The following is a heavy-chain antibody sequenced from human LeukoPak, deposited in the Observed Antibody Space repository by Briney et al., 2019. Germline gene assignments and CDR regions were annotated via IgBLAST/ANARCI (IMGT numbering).Heavy chain of an antibody. CDR1: RFTPNGAA. CDR2: INAFGART. D-gene: IGHD2-15*01. V-gene: IGHV3-23*01. CDR3: AKVALVYCRGSSGYYVDY. Sequence: GGSLRLSSEDPRFTPNGAAMSSGHQAPGKGLEWVSSINAFGARTYYADSVKGRFTISRDNSKNRLYLQMNSLRAEDTALYYCAKVALVYCRGSSGYYVDYGGQGTLVTVSS. J-gene: IGHJ4*02.